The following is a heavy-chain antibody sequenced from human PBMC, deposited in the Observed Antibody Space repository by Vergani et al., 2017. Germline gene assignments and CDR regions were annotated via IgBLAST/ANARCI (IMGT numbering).Heavy chain of an antibody. D-gene: IGHD1-1*01. CDR3: ARVEVCPAAETGAQCYYYYGMDV. V-gene: IGHV1-2*02. CDR1: GYTFTGYY. J-gene: IGHJ6*02. CDR2: INPNSGGT. Sequence: QVQLVQSGAEVKKPGASVKVSCKASGYTFTGYYMHWVRQAPGQGLEWMGWINPNSGGTNYAQKFQGRVTMTRDTSISTAYMELSRLGSDDTAVYYCARVEVCPAAETGAQCYYYYGMDVWGQGTTVTVSS.